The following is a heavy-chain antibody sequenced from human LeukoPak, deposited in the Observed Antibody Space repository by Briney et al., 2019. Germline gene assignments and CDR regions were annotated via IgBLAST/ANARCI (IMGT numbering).Heavy chain of an antibody. D-gene: IGHD6-19*01. J-gene: IGHJ4*02. Sequence: EASVKVSCKASGFTFTRYGITWVRQAPGQGLEWMGWISAYNGDTNYAQKFQGRVTMTTDTSTSTAYMELRSLRSDDTAVYYCARDPSNTSGRYAYFDYWGQGTLVTVSS. CDR1: GFTFTRYG. CDR2: ISAYNGDT. CDR3: ARDPSNTSGRYAYFDY. V-gene: IGHV1-18*01.